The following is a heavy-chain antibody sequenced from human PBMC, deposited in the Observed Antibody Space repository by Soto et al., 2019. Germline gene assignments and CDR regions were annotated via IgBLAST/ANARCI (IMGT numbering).Heavy chain of an antibody. D-gene: IGHD5-18*01. CDR1: GFTFSSYG. CDR2: ISYDGSNK. CDR3: AKDARRGYSYEDY. J-gene: IGHJ4*02. V-gene: IGHV3-30*18. Sequence: QVQLVESGGGVVQPGRSLRLSCAASGFTFSSYGMHWVRQAPGKGLEWVAVISYDGSNKYYADSVKGRFTISRDNSKNTLSLQMNSLRAEDTAVYYCAKDARRGYSYEDYWGQGTLVTVSS.